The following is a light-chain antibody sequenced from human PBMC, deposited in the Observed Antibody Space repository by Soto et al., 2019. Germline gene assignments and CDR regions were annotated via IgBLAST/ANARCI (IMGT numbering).Light chain of an antibody. CDR3: ISYTGSSTSYV. J-gene: IGLJ1*01. CDR1: SSDVGSYNH. Sequence: QSALTQPASVSGSPGQSITISCSGTSSDVGSYNHVAWYQQFPGKTPKLNIYEVTYRPSGVSHRFSASKSGNTASLTISGLQAEDEADYYCISYTGSSTSYVFGTGTKVTVL. V-gene: IGLV2-14*01. CDR2: EVT.